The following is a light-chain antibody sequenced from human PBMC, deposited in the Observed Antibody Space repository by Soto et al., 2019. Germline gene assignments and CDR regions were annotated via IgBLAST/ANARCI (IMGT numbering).Light chain of an antibody. V-gene: IGKV3-15*01. J-gene: IGKJ2*02. Sequence: EIVMTQSPATLSVSPGERATLSCRASQSVSSNLAWYQQKPGQAPRLLIYGASTRATGIPARFSGSGSGTEFTLTISSLQSEDFAVYYCQQYNNWHCTFGQGTKLEIK. CDR1: QSVSSN. CDR2: GAS. CDR3: QQYNNWHCT.